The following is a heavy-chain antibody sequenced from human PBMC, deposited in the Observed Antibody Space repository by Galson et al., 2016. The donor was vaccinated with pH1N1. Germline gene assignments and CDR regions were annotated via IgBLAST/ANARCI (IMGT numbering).Heavy chain of an antibody. Sequence: SVKVSCKASGYTFTEYYIHWVRQAPGQGLEWMGRINSKTGRTDYAQSFQGRVTMTRDTSISAAYMDLNRLRSDDTAVYYCARAPMGSTLYYCDYWGQGTLATVSS. J-gene: IGHJ4*02. CDR3: ARAPMGSTLYYCDY. D-gene: IGHD1-26*01. CDR1: GYTFTEYY. CDR2: INSKTGRT. V-gene: IGHV1-2*06.